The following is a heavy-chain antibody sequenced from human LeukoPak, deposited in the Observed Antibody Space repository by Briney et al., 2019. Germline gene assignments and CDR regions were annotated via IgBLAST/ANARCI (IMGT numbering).Heavy chain of an antibody. V-gene: IGHV3-74*03. CDR1: GFTFSSYW. CDR2: IDTDGKNT. Sequence: GGSLRLSCAASGFTFSSYWMHWVRQAPGKGLVWVSRIDTDGKNTPYAGSVKGRFTISRDNAKNTLFLQMNSLRVEDTAIYYCTRGGTTFDYWGQGTLVSVFS. CDR3: TRGGTTFDY. D-gene: IGHD1-1*01. J-gene: IGHJ4*02.